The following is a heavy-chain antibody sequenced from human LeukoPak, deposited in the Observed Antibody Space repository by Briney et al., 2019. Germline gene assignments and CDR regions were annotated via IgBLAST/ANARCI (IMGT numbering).Heavy chain of an antibody. Sequence: SETLSLTCTVSGGSISSYYWSWIRQPPGKGLEWIGYIYYSGSTNYNPSLKSRVTISVDTSKNQFSLKLSSVTAADTAVYYCARGSYYGSGSYPPIDYWGQGTLVTVSS. CDR2: IYYSGST. V-gene: IGHV4-59*08. CDR3: ARGSYYGSGSYPPIDY. J-gene: IGHJ4*02. D-gene: IGHD3-10*01. CDR1: GGSISSYY.